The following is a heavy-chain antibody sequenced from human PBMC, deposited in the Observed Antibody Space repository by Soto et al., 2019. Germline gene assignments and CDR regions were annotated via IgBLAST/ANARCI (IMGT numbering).Heavy chain of an antibody. D-gene: IGHD3-16*01. V-gene: IGHV1-2*02. CDR1: GYTFTGYY. Sequence: ASVKVSCKASGYTFTGYYIHWVRQTPGQGLEWMGWINPTSGDTNYAQKFQGRVTMTRDTSVSTAYMGLSRLRSDDTAVYFCARGGSRSGRPRPHTYIDYWGQGTLVTVSS. CDR2: INPTSGDT. CDR3: ARGGSRSGRPRPHTYIDY. J-gene: IGHJ4*02.